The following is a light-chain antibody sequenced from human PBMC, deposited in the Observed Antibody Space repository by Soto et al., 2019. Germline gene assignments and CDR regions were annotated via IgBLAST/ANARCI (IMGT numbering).Light chain of an antibody. Sequence: QSALTQPASVSGSPGQSITISCTGTSSDVGSYNYVSWYQQHPGQAPKLMIYEVTHRASGIPDRFSASKSGNTASLTISGLQAGDEADYYCSSYRSSSTYVFGTGTKVTVL. J-gene: IGLJ1*01. V-gene: IGLV2-14*01. CDR3: SSYRSSSTYV. CDR1: SSDVGSYNY. CDR2: EVT.